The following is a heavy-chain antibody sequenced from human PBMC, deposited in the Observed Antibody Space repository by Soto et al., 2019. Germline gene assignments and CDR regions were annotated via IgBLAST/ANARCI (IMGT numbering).Heavy chain of an antibody. CDR2: ISSSSSYI. D-gene: IGHD3-22*01. CDR3: ARGVYYYDSSGWRY. V-gene: IGHV3-21*01. CDR1: GFTFSSYS. Sequence: EVQLVESGGGLVKPGGSLRLSCAASGFTFSSYSMNWVRQAPGKGLEWVSSISSSSSYIYYADSLKGRFTISRDNAKNSLYLQMNSLRAEDTAVYYCARGVYYYDSSGWRYWGQGTLVTVSS. J-gene: IGHJ4*02.